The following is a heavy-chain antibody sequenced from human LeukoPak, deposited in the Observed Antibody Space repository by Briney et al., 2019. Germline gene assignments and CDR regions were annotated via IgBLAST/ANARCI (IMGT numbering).Heavy chain of an antibody. CDR2: IYTSGGT. CDR3: ARDKNVSGSYRKFDP. J-gene: IGHJ5*02. D-gene: IGHD3-16*02. V-gene: IGHV4-4*07. Sequence: NPSETLFLTCTVSGGTISSYYWSWIRQPAGKGLEWIGRIYTSGGTNYNPSLGSRGTMTVDTSKKQFSLNLSSVTAGDTAVYYCARDKNVSGSYRKFDPWGQGTLVTVSS. CDR1: GGTISSYY.